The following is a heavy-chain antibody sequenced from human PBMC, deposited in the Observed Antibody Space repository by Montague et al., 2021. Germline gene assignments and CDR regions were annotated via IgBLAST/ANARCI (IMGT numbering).Heavy chain of an antibody. V-gene: IGHV3-23*01. D-gene: IGHD1-20*01. CDR2: ISGNGATP. J-gene: IGHJ4*02. Sequence: SLRLSCAASGFSFGGYAMGWVRQSPGKGLEWVSSISGNGATPFNSDSAKGRFTISRDNPKNTVSIQMNTLRVEDTAVYYCAKANRGYNWNYFEYWGQGTLVIVSS. CDR3: AKANRGYNWNYFEY. CDR1: GFSFGGYA.